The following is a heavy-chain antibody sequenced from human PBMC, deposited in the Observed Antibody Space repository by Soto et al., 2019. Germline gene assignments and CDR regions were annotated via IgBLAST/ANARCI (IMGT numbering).Heavy chain of an antibody. J-gene: IGHJ4*02. Sequence: SETLSLTCTVSGGSISSSSYYWGWIRQPPGKGLEWIGSIYYSGSTYYNPSLKSRVTISVDTSKNQFSLKLSSVTAADTAVYYCARHLSWNRNSYFDYWGQGTLVTVSS. V-gene: IGHV4-39*01. D-gene: IGHD1-1*01. CDR3: ARHLSWNRNSYFDY. CDR1: GGSISSSSYY. CDR2: IYYSGST.